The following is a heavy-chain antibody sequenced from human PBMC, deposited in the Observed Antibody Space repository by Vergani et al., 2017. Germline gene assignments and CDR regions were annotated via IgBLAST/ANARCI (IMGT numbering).Heavy chain of an antibody. D-gene: IGHD5-18*01. V-gene: IGHV4-31*03. CDR2: IYYSGST. CDR3: ARSGYSYGENWFDP. Sequence: QVQLQESGPGLVKPSQTLSLTCTVSGGSISSGGYYWSRIRQHPGKGLEWIGYIYYSGSTYYNPSLKSRVTISVDTSKNQFSRKLSSVTAADTAVYYCARSGYSYGENWFDPWGQGTLVTVSS. J-gene: IGHJ5*02. CDR1: GGSISSGGYY.